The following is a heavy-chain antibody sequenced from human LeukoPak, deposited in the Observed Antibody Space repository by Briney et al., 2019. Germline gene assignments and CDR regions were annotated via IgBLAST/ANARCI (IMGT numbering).Heavy chain of an antibody. V-gene: IGHV3-30*02. Sequence: QAGGSLRLSCAASGFTFSSYGMHWVRQAPGKGLEWVAFIRYDGSNKYYADSVKGRFTISRDNSKNTLYLQMNSLRAEDTAVYYCARDHIEQWLVLFDYWGQGTLVTVSS. D-gene: IGHD6-19*01. CDR3: ARDHIEQWLVLFDY. CDR1: GFTFSSYG. J-gene: IGHJ4*02. CDR2: IRYDGSNK.